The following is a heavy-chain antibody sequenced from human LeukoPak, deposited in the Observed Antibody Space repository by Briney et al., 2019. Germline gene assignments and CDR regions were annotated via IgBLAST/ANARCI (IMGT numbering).Heavy chain of an antibody. J-gene: IGHJ3*02. CDR3: ARVRDGSPDAFDI. V-gene: IGHV1-2*02. CDR2: INPNSGGT. D-gene: IGHD5-24*01. CDR1: GYTFTGYY. Sequence: ASVKVSCKASGYTFTGYYMHWVRQAPGQGLEWMGWINPNSGGTNYAQKFQGRVTMTRDTSISTAYMELSRLRSDDTAVYYCARVRDGSPDAFDIWGQGTMVTVSS.